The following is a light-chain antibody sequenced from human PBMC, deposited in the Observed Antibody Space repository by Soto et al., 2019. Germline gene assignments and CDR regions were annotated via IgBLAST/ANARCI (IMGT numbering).Light chain of an antibody. CDR1: SSDVGAHKF. CDR3: SSRTTNTTVV. CDR2: EGS. V-gene: IGLV2-14*01. Sequence: QPVLTQPASVSGSPGQSITISCTGTSSDVGAHKFVSWFQQHPGKAPKLIMYEGSYRPSGVSNRFSGSKSGNTASLTILGLRSEDEADYYCSSRTTNTTVVFGGGTKVTVL. J-gene: IGLJ2*01.